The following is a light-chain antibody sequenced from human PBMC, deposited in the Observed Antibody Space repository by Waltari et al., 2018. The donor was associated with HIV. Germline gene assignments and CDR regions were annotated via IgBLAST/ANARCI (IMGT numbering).Light chain of an antibody. CDR3: QVWDSSSDHVL. CDR2: YDS. V-gene: IGLV3-21*04. J-gene: IGLJ2*01. CDR1: NIERKS. Sequence: SSLLTQIPSVSVAPGQTARITCGGNNIERKSVHWYQQKPGQAHLLVIYYDSDRPSGIPERFSGSNSGNTATLTISRVGDGDEADYYCQVWDSSSDHVLFGGGTRLTVL.